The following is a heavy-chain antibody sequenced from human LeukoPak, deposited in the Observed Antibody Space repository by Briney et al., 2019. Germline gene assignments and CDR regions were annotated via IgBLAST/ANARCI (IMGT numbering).Heavy chain of an antibody. CDR2: IYYSGST. CDR1: GRSVSSGSYY. V-gene: IGHV4-61*01. J-gene: IGHJ4*02. CDR3: SRENGAFSPFGF. Sequence: KTSETLSLTCTVSGRSVSSGSYYWSWIRQPPGKALEWIGYIYYSGSTNYNPSLDSRVNMSLDQPKNQLSLNLSSVTAADTAIYYCSRENGAFSPFGFWGQGTLVTVPS. D-gene: IGHD2-8*01.